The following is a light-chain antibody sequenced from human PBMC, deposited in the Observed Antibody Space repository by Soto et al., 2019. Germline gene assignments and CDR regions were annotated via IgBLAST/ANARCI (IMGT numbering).Light chain of an antibody. J-gene: IGKJ1*01. V-gene: IGKV3-15*01. Sequence: EIVLTPSPATLSLSPCERATLSSSASQSVSSYLAWYQQKPGQAPRLLIYDASNRATGIPARFSGSGSGTEFTLTISSLQSEDFAVYYCQQYNNWPPWTFGQGTKVDNK. CDR1: QSVSSY. CDR2: DAS. CDR3: QQYNNWPPWT.